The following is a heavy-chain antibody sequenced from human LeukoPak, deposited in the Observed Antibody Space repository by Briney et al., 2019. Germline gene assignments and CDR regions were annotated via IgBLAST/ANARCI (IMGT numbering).Heavy chain of an antibody. Sequence: GGSLRLSCAASGFTFSSYAMSWVRQAPGKGLEWASAISGSGGSTYYADSVKGRFTISRDNSKNTLYLQMNSLRAEDTAVYYCAKTSSPYYYYYMDVWGKGTTVTVSS. CDR1: GFTFSSYA. CDR2: ISGSGGST. J-gene: IGHJ6*03. V-gene: IGHV3-23*01. CDR3: AKTSSPYYYYYMDV.